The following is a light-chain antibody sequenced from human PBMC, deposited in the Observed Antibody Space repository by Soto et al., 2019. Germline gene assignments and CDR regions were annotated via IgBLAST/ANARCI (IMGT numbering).Light chain of an antibody. V-gene: IGKV3-20*01. J-gene: IGKJ1*01. CDR3: QQYEASPWT. CDR2: ATS. Sequence: ENVLTQSPGTLSLSPGEGASLSCRASQRVISTYFGWYQPRPGQAPRLIIYATSRRAAGVPDRFSGSGSGTDFTLSISRVEPEDSAVYYCQQYEASPWTFGQGTKLEI. CDR1: QRVISTY.